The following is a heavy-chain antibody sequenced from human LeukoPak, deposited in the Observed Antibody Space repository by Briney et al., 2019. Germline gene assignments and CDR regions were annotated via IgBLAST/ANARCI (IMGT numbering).Heavy chain of an antibody. D-gene: IGHD3-10*01. J-gene: IGHJ4*02. CDR3: AKLFDSGTYNNFFHY. CDR2: ISDTGNT. V-gene: IGHV3-23*01. Sequence: GGSLRLSCAASGFTLSSYAMSWVRQAPGKGLEWVSAISDTGNTYHADSVKGRFTISRDSSKNTLFLQMNSLRPEDTAIYYCAKLFDSGTYNNFFHYWGQGTLVTVSS. CDR1: GFTLSSYA.